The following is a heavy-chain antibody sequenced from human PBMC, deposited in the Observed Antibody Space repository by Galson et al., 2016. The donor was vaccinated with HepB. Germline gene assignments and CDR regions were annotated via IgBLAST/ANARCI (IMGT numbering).Heavy chain of an antibody. Sequence: SLRLSCAASGFTFISYSSYSMNWVRQAPGKGLEWVSSISSSSHYIYYAESVKGRFTISRDDARNSLYLQMNDLRAEDTAVYYCATVQIAATGTDYWGQGTLVTVSS. CDR2: ISSSSHYI. V-gene: IGHV3-21*01. CDR3: ATVQIAATGTDY. J-gene: IGHJ4*02. D-gene: IGHD6-13*01. CDR1: GFTFISYSSYS.